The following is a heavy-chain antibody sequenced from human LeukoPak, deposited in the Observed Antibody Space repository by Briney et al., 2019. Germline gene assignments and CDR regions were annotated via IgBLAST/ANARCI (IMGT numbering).Heavy chain of an antibody. CDR3: ATIMTTVTNDAFDI. J-gene: IGHJ3*02. Sequence: PGGSLRLSCAASGFTFSDYYMSWIRQAPGKGLEWVSYISSSGSTIYYADSVKGRFTISRDNAKNSLYLQMNSLRAEDTAVYYCATIMTTVTNDAFDIWGQGTMVTVSS. D-gene: IGHD4-11*01. V-gene: IGHV3-11*01. CDR1: GFTFSDYY. CDR2: ISSSGSTI.